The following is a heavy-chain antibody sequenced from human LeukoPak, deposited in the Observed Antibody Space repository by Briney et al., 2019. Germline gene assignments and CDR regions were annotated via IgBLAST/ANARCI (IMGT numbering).Heavy chain of an antibody. D-gene: IGHD6-19*01. CDR1: GFTFSSYA. CDR3: AKTTTGYSSGRYPGWPVDY. J-gene: IGHJ4*02. V-gene: IGHV3-23*01. Sequence: PGGSLRLSCAASGFTFSSYAIYWVRQAPGKGLEWVSGISGSGGITYFADPVKVRFNISRDNSKNTVYLQMNSLRVEDTAVYYCAKTTTGYSSGRYPGWPVDYWGQGTLVTVSS. CDR2: ISGSGGIT.